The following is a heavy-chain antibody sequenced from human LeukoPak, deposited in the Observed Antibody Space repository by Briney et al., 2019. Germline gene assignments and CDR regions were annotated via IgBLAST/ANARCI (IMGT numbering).Heavy chain of an antibody. CDR2: INEDGSIT. Sequence: GGSLRLSCAVSGFTFRTYWMHWVRQVPGEGLVRVSRINEDGSITSYADSVKGRFSISRDNAENTLYLQMNSLRAEDTAVYYCGRDLGGRSAYWGQGTLVTVSS. V-gene: IGHV3-74*01. CDR3: GRDLGGRSAY. CDR1: GFTFRTYW. D-gene: IGHD1-26*01. J-gene: IGHJ4*02.